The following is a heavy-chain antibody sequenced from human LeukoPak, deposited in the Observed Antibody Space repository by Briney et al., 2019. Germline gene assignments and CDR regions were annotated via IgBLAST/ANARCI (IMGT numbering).Heavy chain of an antibody. J-gene: IGHJ4*02. Sequence: ASVKVSCKASGGTFSSYAIGWVRQAPGQGLEWMGGIIPIFGTANYAQKFQGRVTITAGKSTSTAYMELSSLRSEDTAVYYCATGYSTDFDYWGQGTLVTVSS. D-gene: IGHD2-2*01. CDR3: ATGYSTDFDY. CDR1: GGTFSSYA. V-gene: IGHV1-69*06. CDR2: IIPIFGTA.